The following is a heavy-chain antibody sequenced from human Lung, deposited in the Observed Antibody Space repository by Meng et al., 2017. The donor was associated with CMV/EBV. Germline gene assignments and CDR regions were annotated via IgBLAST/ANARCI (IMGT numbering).Heavy chain of an antibody. D-gene: IGHD3-3*01. J-gene: IGHJ6*02. CDR3: ARDFKTRRGIFGTVSGGYYGMDA. Sequence: XVXVSXXAPGGTFDNCAISWVRQAPGQGLEWMGGINPILSMATYPQRFQGRVTITADKSTTTAYMELSSLRSEDTALYYCARDFKTRRGIFGTVSGGYYGMDAWGQGXTVTVSS. CDR2: INPILSMA. V-gene: IGHV1-69*10. CDR1: GGTFDNCA.